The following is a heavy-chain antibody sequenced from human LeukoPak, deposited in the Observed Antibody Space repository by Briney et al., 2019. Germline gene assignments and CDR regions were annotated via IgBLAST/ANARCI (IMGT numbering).Heavy chain of an antibody. J-gene: IGHJ6*02. CDR1: GYTFTSYY. D-gene: IGHD2-2*01. CDR2: INPSGGSR. V-gene: IGHV1-46*01. CDR3: ARDNSPYCSRTSCYDYYYGMDV. Sequence: ASVKVSCKASGYTFTSYYMHWVRQAPGQELEWVGVINPSGGSRNYAQKFQGRVTMTRDTSTSTVYMEVSSLRSEDTAVYYCARDNSPYCSRTSCYDYYYGMDVWGQGTTVTVSS.